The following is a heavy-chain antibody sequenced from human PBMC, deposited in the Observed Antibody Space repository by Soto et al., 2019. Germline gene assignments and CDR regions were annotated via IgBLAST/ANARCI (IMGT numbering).Heavy chain of an antibody. CDR3: ARDPTGYSSSWQTYFDY. J-gene: IGHJ4*02. CDR1: GFTFSSYS. V-gene: IGHV3-21*01. CDR2: ISSSSSYI. D-gene: IGHD6-13*01. Sequence: GGSLRLSCAASGFTFSSYSMNWVRQAPGKGLEWVSSISSSSSYIYYADSVKGRFTISRDNAKNSLYLQMNSLRAEDTAVYYCARDPTGYSSSWQTYFDYWGQGTLVTVSS.